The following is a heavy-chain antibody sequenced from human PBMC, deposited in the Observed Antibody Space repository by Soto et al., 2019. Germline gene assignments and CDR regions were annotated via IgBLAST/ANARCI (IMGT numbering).Heavy chain of an antibody. CDR3: AHRRVRERSGENFAS. D-gene: IGHD5-12*01. J-gene: IGHJ4*02. CDR2: LYWDDDK. Sequence: QITLKESGPTLVKPTQTLTLTCTFSGFSLNTNAVGVAWIRQPPGKALEWLALLYWDDDKRYSPSLKSRLTITTDTSKNQVVLTITNMHPEDTATYYCAHRRVRERSGENFASWGQGTLVTVSS. V-gene: IGHV2-5*02. CDR1: GFSLNTNAVG.